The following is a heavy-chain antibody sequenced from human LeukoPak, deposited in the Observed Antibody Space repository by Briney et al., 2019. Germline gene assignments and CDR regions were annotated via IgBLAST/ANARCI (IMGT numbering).Heavy chain of an antibody. J-gene: IGHJ6*03. CDR1: GGSFSGYY. CDR3: ARRATAMVGWYYYYYMDV. CDR2: INHSGST. V-gene: IGHV4-34*01. D-gene: IGHD5-18*01. Sequence: PSETLSLTCAVYGGSFSGYYWSWIRQPPGKGMEWIGEINHSGSTNYNPSLKSRVTISVDTSKNQFSLKLSSVTAADTAVYYYARRATAMVGWYYYYYMDVWGKGTTVTVSS.